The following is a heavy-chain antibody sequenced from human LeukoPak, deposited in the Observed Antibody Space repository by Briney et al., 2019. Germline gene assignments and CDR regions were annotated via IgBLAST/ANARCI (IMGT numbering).Heavy chain of an antibody. CDR1: GFIFNNNF. V-gene: IGHV3-7*01. Sequence: GGSLRLSCAASGFIFNNNFMSWVRQVPGKGLEWLANIKQDRSEKTYVDSVKGRFTIFRDNAKNLLYLQMNSLRAEDTAVYYCAREGFYYFDFWGQGALVTVAS. CDR2: IKQDRSEK. CDR3: AREGFYYFDF. J-gene: IGHJ4*01.